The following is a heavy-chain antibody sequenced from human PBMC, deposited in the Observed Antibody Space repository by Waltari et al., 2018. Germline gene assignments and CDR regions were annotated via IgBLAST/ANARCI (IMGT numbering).Heavy chain of an antibody. CDR3: ARDQTSYGDYDHHDAFDI. Sequence: QVQLVQSGAEVKKPGASVKVSCKASGYTSTSYGISWVRQAPGQGLEWMGWISAYNGNTNYAQKLQGRVTMTTDTSTSTAYMELRSLRSDDTAVYYCARDQTSYGDYDHHDAFDIWGQGTMVTVSS. CDR1: GYTSTSYG. J-gene: IGHJ3*02. CDR2: ISAYNGNT. V-gene: IGHV1-18*01. D-gene: IGHD4-17*01.